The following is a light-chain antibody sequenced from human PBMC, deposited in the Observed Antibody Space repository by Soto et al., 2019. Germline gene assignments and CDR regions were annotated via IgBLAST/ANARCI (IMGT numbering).Light chain of an antibody. J-gene: IGLJ1*01. CDR2: EVS. CDR3: YSFKTGTTLYG. Sequence: QSVLTQPASVSGSPGQSIAISCRGTTSDGGGYDYVSWYQQHPGQAPKLLIYEVSNRPSGVSHRFSGSKSGNKASLSISGLQAEDEADYYCYSFKTGTTLYGFGTGTKVTVL. V-gene: IGLV2-14*01. CDR1: TSDGGGYDY.